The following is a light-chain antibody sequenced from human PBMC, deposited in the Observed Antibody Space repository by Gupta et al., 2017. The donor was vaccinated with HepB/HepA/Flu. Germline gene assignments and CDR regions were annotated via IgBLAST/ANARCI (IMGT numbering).Light chain of an antibody. Sequence: QSALTQPPSVSGSPGQSVTISCTGTSCDVGGYNRVSWYQQPPGTAPRLMIYEVSNRPSGVPDRFSGSKSGNTASLTISGLQAEDEADYYCSSYTSSSTYALFGGGTKLTVL. V-gene: IGLV2-18*02. J-gene: IGLJ2*01. CDR1: SCDVGGYNR. CDR2: EVS. CDR3: SSYTSSSTYAL.